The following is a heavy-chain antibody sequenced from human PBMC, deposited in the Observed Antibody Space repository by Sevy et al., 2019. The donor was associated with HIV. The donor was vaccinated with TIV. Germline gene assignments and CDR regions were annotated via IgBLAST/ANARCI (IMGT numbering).Heavy chain of an antibody. CDR2: INPDSGGP. CDR1: GYTFTCYD. V-gene: IGHV1-2*02. Sequence: ASVKVSCKASGYTFTCYDMHWVRQAPGQGLEWMGWINPDSGGPNYAPKIQGRVTLTRETSISTAYMELSRLKSDDTAVYYCVRDDRDGYFDYWGQGTLVTVSS. CDR3: VRDDRDGYFDY. J-gene: IGHJ4*02.